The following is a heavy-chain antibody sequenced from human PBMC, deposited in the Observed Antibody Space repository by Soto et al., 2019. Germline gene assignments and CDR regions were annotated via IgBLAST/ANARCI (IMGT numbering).Heavy chain of an antibody. D-gene: IGHD5-12*01. CDR1: GFTFSSYW. CDR3: ARFEWLRLDAFDI. CDR2: IKQDGSEK. Sequence: PGGSLRLSCAASGFTFSSYWMSWVRQAPGKGLEWVANIKQDGSEKYYVDSVKGRFTISRDNAKNSLYLQMNSLRAEDTAVYYCARFEWLRLDAFDIWGQGTMVTVSS. V-gene: IGHV3-7*01. J-gene: IGHJ3*02.